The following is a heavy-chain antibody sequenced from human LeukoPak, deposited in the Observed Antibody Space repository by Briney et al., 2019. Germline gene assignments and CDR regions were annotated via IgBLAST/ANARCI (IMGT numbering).Heavy chain of an antibody. CDR2: IYYSGST. J-gene: IGHJ4*02. Sequence: SETLSLTCTVSGGSISSSSYYWGWIRQPPGKGLEWIGSIYYSGSTYYNPSLKSRVTISVDTSKNQFSLKLSSVTAADTAVYYCARDTAMAQFDYWGQGTLVTVSS. D-gene: IGHD5-18*01. V-gene: IGHV4-39*07. CDR3: ARDTAMAQFDY. CDR1: GGSISSSSYY.